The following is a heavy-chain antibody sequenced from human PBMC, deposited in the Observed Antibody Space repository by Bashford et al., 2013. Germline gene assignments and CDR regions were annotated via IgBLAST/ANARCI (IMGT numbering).Heavy chain of an antibody. CDR1: GYDFNTYI. Sequence: VASVKVSCKASGYDFNTYIIHWVRRAPGQAPEWMGWISAYNGNTNYAQNFQGRVYMTIDTSTNTVYMELGSLRSDDTATYYCARGKESWLQNYLAHWGQGTRGHRLL. CDR2: ISAYNGNT. V-gene: IGHV1-18*01. CDR3: ARGKESWLQNYLAH. D-gene: IGHD5-24*01. J-gene: IGHJ1*01.